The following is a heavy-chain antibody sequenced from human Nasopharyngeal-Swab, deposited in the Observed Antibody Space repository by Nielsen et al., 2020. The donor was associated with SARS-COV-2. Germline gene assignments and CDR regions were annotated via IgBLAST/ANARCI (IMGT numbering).Heavy chain of an antibody. Sequence: GGSLRLSCAASGFTFSSYGMHWVRQAPGKGLEWVAVISYDGSNKYYADSVKGRFTISRDNSKNTLYLQMNSLRAEDTAVYYCARIQEWLNGLIDCWGQGALVTVSS. CDR3: ARIQEWLNGLIDC. CDR1: GFTFSSYG. J-gene: IGHJ4*02. V-gene: IGHV3-30*03. CDR2: ISYDGSNK. D-gene: IGHD5-18*01.